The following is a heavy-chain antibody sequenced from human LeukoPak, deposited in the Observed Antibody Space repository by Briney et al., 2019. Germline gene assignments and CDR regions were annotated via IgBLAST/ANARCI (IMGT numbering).Heavy chain of an antibody. D-gene: IGHD3-22*01. Sequence: GGSLRLSCAASGFTFSSYIMNWVRQAPGKGLEWVSSISSSSSYIYYADSVKGRFTISRDSAKNLLYLQMNSLRAEDTAVYYCAREGYYDSSGYYYDIFDSWGQGTLVTVSS. CDR2: ISSSSSYI. CDR3: AREGYYDSSGYYYDIFDS. V-gene: IGHV3-21*01. CDR1: GFTFSSYI. J-gene: IGHJ4*02.